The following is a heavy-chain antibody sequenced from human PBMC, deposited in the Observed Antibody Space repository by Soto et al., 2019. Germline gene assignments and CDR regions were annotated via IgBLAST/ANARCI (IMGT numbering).Heavy chain of an antibody. D-gene: IGHD3-22*01. CDR1: GFTFSSYA. J-gene: IGHJ6*02. CDR3: ARDHYYDSSGYPRLYYYYGMDV. CDR2: ISYDGSNK. V-gene: IGHV3-30-3*01. Sequence: HPGGSLRLSCAASGFTFSSYAMHWVRQAPGKGLEWVAVISYDGSNKYYADSVKGRFTISRDNSKNTLYLQMNSLRAEDTAVYYCARDHYYDSSGYPRLYYYYGMDVWGQGTTVTVSS.